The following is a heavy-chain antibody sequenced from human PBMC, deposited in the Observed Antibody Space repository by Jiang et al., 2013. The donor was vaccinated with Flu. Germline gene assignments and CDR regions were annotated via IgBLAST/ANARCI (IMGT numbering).Heavy chain of an antibody. V-gene: IGHV4-59*01. CDR2: IYSSGTT. J-gene: IGHJ6*02. CDR3: ARLGRDYFSNYYYYGMDV. Sequence: GSGLVKPSETLSLTCTVSRGSISSYYWTWIRQPPGKGLEWIGFIYSSGTTNYNPSLRSRVTISVDRSREQFSLTLTSVTAADTAVYFCARLGRDYFSNYYYYGMDVWGQGTTVTVSS. D-gene: IGHD2/OR15-2a*01. CDR1: RGSISSYY.